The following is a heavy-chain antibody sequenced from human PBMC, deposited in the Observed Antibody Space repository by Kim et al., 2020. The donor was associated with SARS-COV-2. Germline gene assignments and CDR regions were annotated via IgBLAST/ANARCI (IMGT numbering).Heavy chain of an antibody. D-gene: IGHD6-13*01. Sequence: GGSLRLSCAASGFTFSSYAMSWVRQAPGKGLEWVSAVTDSGSSTYYADSVKGRITISRDNSKNTVYLQMNSLRAEDTAVYYCVRSAAGYKFYFDFWGQGT. J-gene: IGHJ4*02. CDR2: VTDSGSST. CDR1: GFTFSSYA. V-gene: IGHV3-23*01. CDR3: VRSAAGYKFYFDF.